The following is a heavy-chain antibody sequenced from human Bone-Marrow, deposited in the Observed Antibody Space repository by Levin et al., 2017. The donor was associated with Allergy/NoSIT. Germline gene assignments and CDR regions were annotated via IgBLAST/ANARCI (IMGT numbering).Heavy chain of an antibody. CDR2: ITGSGDT. Sequence: GGSLRLSCVASGFIVSSYAMTWVRQAPGKGLEWVSTITGSGDTFYVDSVKGRFTISRDTSKNILYLQMNSLRVEDTAVYYCAKDVQVSYWGQGTLVTVSS. J-gene: IGHJ4*02. CDR3: AKDVQVSY. CDR1: GFIVSSYA. V-gene: IGHV3-23*01.